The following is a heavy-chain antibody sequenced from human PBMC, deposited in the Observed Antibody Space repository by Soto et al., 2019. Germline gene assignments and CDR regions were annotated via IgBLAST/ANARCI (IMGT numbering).Heavy chain of an antibody. J-gene: IGHJ6*02. CDR1: GYTFTSYA. CDR3: ARDPTYYDFWSGYSPTELQGMDV. Sequence: ASVKVSCKASGYTFTSYAMHWVRQAPGQRLEWMGWINAGNGNTKYSQKFQGRVTITRDTSASTAYMELSSLRSEDTAVYYCARDPTYYDFWSGYSPTELQGMDVWGQGTTVTVSS. D-gene: IGHD3-3*01. V-gene: IGHV1-3*01. CDR2: INAGNGNT.